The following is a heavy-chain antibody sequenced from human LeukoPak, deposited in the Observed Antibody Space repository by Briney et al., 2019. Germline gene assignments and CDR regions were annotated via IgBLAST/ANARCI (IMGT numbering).Heavy chain of an antibody. CDR1: GFTFDDYA. Sequence: GGSLRLSCAASGFTFDDYAMHWVRQAPGKGLEWVSLISWDGGSTYYADSVKGRFTISRDNSKNSLYLQMNSLRAEDTALYYSAKDGNLATRKGEYYYYGMDVWGQGTTVTVSS. CDR3: AKDGNLATRKGEYYYYGMDV. D-gene: IGHD3-16*01. J-gene: IGHJ6*02. V-gene: IGHV3-43D*03. CDR2: ISWDGGST.